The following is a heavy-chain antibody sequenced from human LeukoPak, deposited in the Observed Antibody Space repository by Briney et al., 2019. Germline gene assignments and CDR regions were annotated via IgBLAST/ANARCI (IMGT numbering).Heavy chain of an antibody. CDR3: ARQVTPLYGMDV. CDR2: IYYSGST. CDR1: GGSLSSYY. Sequence: PSETLSLTCTVSGGSLSSYYWSWLRQPPGKGLEWIGYIYYSGSTKYNPSLKSRVTISVDTSKIQFSLKLSSLTATDSAVYYCARQVTPLYGMDVWGQVTTVTVSS. D-gene: IGHD2-21*02. V-gene: IGHV4-59*08. J-gene: IGHJ6*02.